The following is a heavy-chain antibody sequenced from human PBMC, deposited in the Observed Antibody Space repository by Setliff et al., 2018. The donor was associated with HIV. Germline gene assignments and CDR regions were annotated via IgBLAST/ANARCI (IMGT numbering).Heavy chain of an antibody. D-gene: IGHD2-15*01. Sequence: PSETLSLTCTVSGGSITTGSYYWRWIRQPAGQGLEWIGHIYASDSSGSTNYNPSLKSRVTISLDTSKNQFSLKLSSVAAADTAVYYCARDDRCSGVCCYSYWGQGALVTVSS. CDR1: GGSITTGSYY. V-gene: IGHV4-61*09. CDR3: ARDDRCSGVCCYSY. J-gene: IGHJ4*02. CDR2: IYASDSSGST.